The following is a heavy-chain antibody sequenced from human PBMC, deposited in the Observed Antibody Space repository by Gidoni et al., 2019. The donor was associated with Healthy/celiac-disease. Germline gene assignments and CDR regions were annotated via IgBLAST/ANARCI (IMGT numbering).Heavy chain of an antibody. J-gene: IGHJ4*02. Sequence: QLQLQESGPGLVKPSETLSLTCTVSGGSIRRSSYYWGWIRQPPGKGLEWIGSIYYSGSTYYNPSLKSRVTISVDTSKNQFSLKLSSVTAADTAVYYCARLSEGVVVSRYWGQGTLVTVSS. V-gene: IGHV4-39*01. CDR3: ARLSEGVVVSRY. CDR1: GGSIRRSSYY. D-gene: IGHD3-22*01. CDR2: IYYSGST.